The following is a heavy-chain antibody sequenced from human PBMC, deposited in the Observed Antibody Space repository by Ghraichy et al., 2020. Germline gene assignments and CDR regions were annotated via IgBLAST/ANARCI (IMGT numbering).Heavy chain of an antibody. CDR2: ISGSGGST. Sequence: LSLTCAASGFTFSSYAMSWVRQAPGKGPEWVSAISGSGGSTYYADSVKGRFTISRDNSKNTLYLQMNSLRAEDTAVYYCAKDLKSPNWGPPRRPWSGMDVWGQGTTVTVSS. V-gene: IGHV3-23*01. D-gene: IGHD7-27*01. CDR1: GFTFSSYA. J-gene: IGHJ6*02. CDR3: AKDLKSPNWGPPRRPWSGMDV.